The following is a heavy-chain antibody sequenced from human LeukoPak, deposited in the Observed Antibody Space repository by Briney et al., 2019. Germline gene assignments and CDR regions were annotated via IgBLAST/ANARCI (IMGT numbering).Heavy chain of an antibody. CDR1: GFTFNDYA. J-gene: IGHJ6*03. CDR2: ISWNSGSI. V-gene: IGHV3-9*01. D-gene: IGHD5-18*01. CDR3: AKSPNSFDFYYYMDV. Sequence: GGSLRLSCAASGFTFNDYAMHWVRQASGKGLEWVSGISWNSGSIGYADSVKGRFTISRDNAKNSLYLQMDSLRPEDTALYYCAKSPNSFDFYYYMDVWGKGTTVTVSS.